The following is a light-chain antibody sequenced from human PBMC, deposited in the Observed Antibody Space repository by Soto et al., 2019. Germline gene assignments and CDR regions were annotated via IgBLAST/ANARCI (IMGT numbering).Light chain of an antibody. CDR1: SSDVGSYNL. CDR2: EGS. J-gene: IGLJ3*02. V-gene: IGLV2-23*03. CDR3: CSYARSSTFWV. Sequence: SALTQPASVSGSPGQSITISCTGTSSDVGSYNLVSWYQQHPGKAPKLMIYEGSKRPSGVSNRFSGSKSGNTASLTISGLQAEDEADYYCCSYARSSTFWVFGGGTKLTVL.